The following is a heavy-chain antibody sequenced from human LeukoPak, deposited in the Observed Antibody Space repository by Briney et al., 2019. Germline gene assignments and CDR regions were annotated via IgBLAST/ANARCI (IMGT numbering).Heavy chain of an antibody. CDR1: GYTFTSYG. Sequence: GASVKVSCKASGYTFTSYGISWVRQAPGQGVEWMGWISAYNGNTNYAQKLQGRVTMTTDTSTSTAYMELRSLRSDDTAVYYCARTVLRYFDRLPEDYWGQGTLVTVSS. CDR2: ISAYNGNT. D-gene: IGHD3-9*01. V-gene: IGHV1-18*01. J-gene: IGHJ4*02. CDR3: ARTVLRYFDRLPEDY.